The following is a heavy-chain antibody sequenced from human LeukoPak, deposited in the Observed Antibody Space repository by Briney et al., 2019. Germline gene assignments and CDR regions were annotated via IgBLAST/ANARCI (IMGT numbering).Heavy chain of an antibody. CDR2: IYYSGST. Sequence: SETLSLTCTVSGGSISSYYWCWIRQPPGKGLEWIGYIYYSGSTNYNPSLKSRVTISVDTSKNQFSLKLSSVTAAETAVYYCAREFVAPEIATITGAFDIWGQGTMVTVSS. V-gene: IGHV4-59*01. CDR1: GGSISSYY. J-gene: IGHJ3*02. D-gene: IGHD5-24*01. CDR3: AREFVAPEIATITGAFDI.